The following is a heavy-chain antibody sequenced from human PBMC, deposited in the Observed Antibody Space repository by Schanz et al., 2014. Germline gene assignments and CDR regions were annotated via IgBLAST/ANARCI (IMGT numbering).Heavy chain of an antibody. J-gene: IGHJ6*01. Sequence: VQLVESGGGLVKPGGSLRLSCAASGFTFSSYGMHWVRQAPGKGLEWVALISYDGSSKNHADSVQGRFTISRDNSKNTVYLQMKSLRVEDTAVYYCVKDPDKYNWNDVEGMDVWGPGTTVTVSS. CDR2: ISYDGSSK. CDR1: GFTFSSYG. V-gene: IGHV3-30*18. CDR3: VKDPDKYNWNDVEGMDV. D-gene: IGHD1-1*01.